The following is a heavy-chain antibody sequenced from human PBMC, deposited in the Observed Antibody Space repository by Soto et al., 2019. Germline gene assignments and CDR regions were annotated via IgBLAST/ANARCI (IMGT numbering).Heavy chain of an antibody. CDR3: ARVSGTYYYDSSGYSPPYYYYGMDV. D-gene: IGHD3-22*01. CDR2: IIPIFGTA. J-gene: IGHJ6*02. Sequence: VQLVQSGAEVKKPGSSVKVSCKASGGTFSSYAISWVRQAPGQGLEWMGGIIPIFGTANYAQKFQGRVTITADESTSTAYMELSSLRSEDTAVYYCARVSGTYYYDSSGYSPPYYYYGMDVWGQGTTVTVSS. CDR1: GGTFSSYA. V-gene: IGHV1-69*01.